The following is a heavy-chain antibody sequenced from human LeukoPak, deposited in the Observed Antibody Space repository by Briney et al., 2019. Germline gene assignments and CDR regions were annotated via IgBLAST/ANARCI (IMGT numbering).Heavy chain of an antibody. CDR2: IFYTNGHT. V-gene: IGHV4-39*01. D-gene: IGHD5-24*01. CDR3: ARRRYGSSWTDS. J-gene: IGHJ4*02. CDR1: GDSINSRGYI. Sequence: SETLSLTCTGLGDSINSRGYIWVWVRQPPGKGLGWVGDIFYTNGHTSYNPSLESRVTISVDASRSQFSLRVTSVTAADTAVYFCARRRYGSSWTDSWGQGTLVTVSS.